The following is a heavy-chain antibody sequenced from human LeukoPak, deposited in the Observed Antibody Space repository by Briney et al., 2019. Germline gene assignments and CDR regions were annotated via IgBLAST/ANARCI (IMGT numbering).Heavy chain of an antibody. CDR1: GYTLTELS. CDR3: ATDRAIFGVVIINHLDAFDI. J-gene: IGHJ3*02. Sequence: ASVKVSCKVSGYTLTELSMHWVRQAPGKGLEWMGGFDPEDGETIYAQKFQGRVTMTEDTSTDTAYMELSSLRSEDTAVYYCATDRAIFGVVIINHLDAFDIWGQGTMVTVSS. V-gene: IGHV1-24*01. D-gene: IGHD3-3*01. CDR2: FDPEDGET.